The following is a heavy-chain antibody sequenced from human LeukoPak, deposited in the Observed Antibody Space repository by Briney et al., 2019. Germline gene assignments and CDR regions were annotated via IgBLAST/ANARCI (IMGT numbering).Heavy chain of an antibody. D-gene: IGHD1-14*01. Sequence: SETLSLTCTVSGGSMSTHYWSWIRQPPGKGLEWVDFIFYSGSATYNPSLQSRLAISLDTSSNQFSLKLSSVTAADTAVYYCARVSVGGTGPDYWGQGTLVTVAS. CDR2: IFYSGSA. V-gene: IGHV4-59*11. CDR3: ARVSVGGTGPDY. CDR1: GGSMSTHY. J-gene: IGHJ4*02.